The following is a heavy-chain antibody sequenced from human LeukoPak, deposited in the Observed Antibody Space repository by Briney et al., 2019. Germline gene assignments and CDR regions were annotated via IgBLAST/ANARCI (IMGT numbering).Heavy chain of an antibody. CDR2: TYYRSKQNN. J-gene: IGHJ4*02. D-gene: IGHD1-26*01. CDR3: AKAEKHSGRVCDC. V-gene: IGHV6-1*01. Sequence: SQTHSLTPAISVDSVFRNSAAWNCIRPPPSGGLEWLGRTYYRSKQNNQYTVTVKSRIIINPETSKHPCSLQLNSLTPEHTLVFYCAKAEKHSGRVCDCWGQGTLVTVS. CDR1: VDSVFRNSAA.